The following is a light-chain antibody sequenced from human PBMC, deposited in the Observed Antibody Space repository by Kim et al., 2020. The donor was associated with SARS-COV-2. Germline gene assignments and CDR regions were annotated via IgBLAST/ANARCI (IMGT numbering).Light chain of an antibody. CDR1: TGAVTSGYY. V-gene: IGLV7-43*01. J-gene: IGLJ3*02. Sequence: TVPLTCASSTGAVTSGYYANWFQQNPGQAPRALIYSTTKKHSWTPARFSGSLLGGKAALTLSGVQPDDEADYYCLLYCGGTQLWVFGGGTQLTVL. CDR2: STT. CDR3: LLYCGGTQLWV.